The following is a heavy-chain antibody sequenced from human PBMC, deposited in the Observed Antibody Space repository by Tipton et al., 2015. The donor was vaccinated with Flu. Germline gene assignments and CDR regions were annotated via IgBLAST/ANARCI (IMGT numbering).Heavy chain of an antibody. D-gene: IGHD3-16*01. CDR2: IYASGST. J-gene: IGHJ3*02. CDR1: GGSISSGSYY. Sequence: TLSLTCTVSGGSISSGSYYWSWIRQPAGKGLEWIGRIYASGSTNYNPSLKSRVTISVDTSKNQFSLKLSSVTAADTAVYYCARMGDAFDIWGQGTMGTVSS. CDR3: ARMGDAFDI. V-gene: IGHV4-61*02.